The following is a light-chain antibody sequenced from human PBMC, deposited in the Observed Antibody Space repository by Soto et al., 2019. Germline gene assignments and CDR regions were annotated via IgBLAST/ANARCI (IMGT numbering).Light chain of an antibody. CDR1: QSVSSY. CDR3: QQRRNWPPLT. V-gene: IGKV3-11*01. Sequence: EIVLTQSPATLSLSPGERATLSCRASQSVSSYLAWYQQKPGQAPRLLIYDASNRASGIPARFSGSGSGTDFTLTISSLEPEDFAVYSCQQRRNWPPLTFGGGTKVDIK. CDR2: DAS. J-gene: IGKJ4*01.